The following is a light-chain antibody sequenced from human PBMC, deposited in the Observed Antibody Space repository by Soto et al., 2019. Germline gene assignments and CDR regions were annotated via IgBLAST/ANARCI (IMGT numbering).Light chain of an antibody. CDR1: QSISTY. J-gene: IGKJ2*03. Sequence: EIVLTQDPATVSLSPGERATLSCRASQSISTYLDWYQQKPGQAPRLLIYDASNRATGIPARFSDSGSGTDYTLTISSVEPEDFEVYYCQQRSSWPPRMYSFWQGTRVEIK. V-gene: IGKV3-11*01. CDR3: QQRSSWPPRMYS. CDR2: DAS.